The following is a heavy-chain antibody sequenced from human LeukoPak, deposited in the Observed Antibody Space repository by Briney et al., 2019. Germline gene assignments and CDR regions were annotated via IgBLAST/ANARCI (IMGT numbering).Heavy chain of an antibody. Sequence: PSETLSLTCTVSGGSISSSSYYWSWIRQPAGKGLEWIGRIYTSGSTNYNPSLKSRVTMSVDTSKNQFSLKLSSVTAADTAVYYCARGPREDSSSARVYYYMDVWGKGTTVTVSS. CDR2: IYTSGST. D-gene: IGHD6-13*01. V-gene: IGHV4-61*02. CDR1: GGSISSSSYY. CDR3: ARGPREDSSSARVYYYMDV. J-gene: IGHJ6*03.